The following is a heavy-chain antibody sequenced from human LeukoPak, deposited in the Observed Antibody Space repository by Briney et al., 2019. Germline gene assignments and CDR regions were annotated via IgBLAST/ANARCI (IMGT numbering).Heavy chain of an antibody. J-gene: IGHJ4*02. CDR1: GFTSSDYY. CDR3: AIAQPAAPFDY. D-gene: IGHD2-2*01. CDR2: IKEDGSEK. Sequence: QPGGSLRLSCAASGFTSSDYYMSWVRQAPGKGLEWVANIKEDGSEKYYVDSVKGRFPISRDNAKNSLYLQMNSLRAEDTAVYYCAIAQPAAPFDYWGQGTLVTVSS. V-gene: IGHV3-7*01.